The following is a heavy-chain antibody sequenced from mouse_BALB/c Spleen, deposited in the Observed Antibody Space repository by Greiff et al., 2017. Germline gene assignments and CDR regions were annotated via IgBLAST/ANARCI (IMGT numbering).Heavy chain of an antibody. CDR2: INPYNDGT. V-gene: IGHV1-14*01. CDR1: GYTFTSYV. D-gene: IGHD2-4*01. J-gene: IGHJ4*01. Sequence: EVKLMESGPELVKPGASVKMSCKASGYTFTSYVMHWVKQKPGQGLEWIGYINPYNDGTKYNEKFKGKATLTSDKSSSTAYMELSSLTSEDSAVYYCARYDYDGSYAMDYWGQGTSVTVSS. CDR3: ARYDYDGSYAMDY.